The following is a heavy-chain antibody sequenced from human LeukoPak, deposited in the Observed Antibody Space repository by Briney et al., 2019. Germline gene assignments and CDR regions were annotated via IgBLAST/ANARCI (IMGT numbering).Heavy chain of an antibody. CDR3: ARSLWPEDY. Sequence: GGSLRLSCEASGFAFSSYWASWVRQAPGKGLEWVANINQDGNSQNYVDPVMGRFTISKDNAKNSVYLQMNSLRAEDTAVYYCARSLWPEDYWGQGILVTVSS. J-gene: IGHJ4*02. D-gene: IGHD2-21*01. V-gene: IGHV3-7*01. CDR2: INQDGNSQ. CDR1: GFAFSSYW.